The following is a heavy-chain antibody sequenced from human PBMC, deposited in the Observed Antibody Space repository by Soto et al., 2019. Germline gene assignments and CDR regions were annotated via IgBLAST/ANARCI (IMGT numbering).Heavy chain of an antibody. J-gene: IGHJ6*02. V-gene: IGHV3-48*04. Sequence: EVQLVESGGGLVQPGGSLRLSCAASGFTFSSYSINWVRQAPGKGLEWVSYITGSTTSINYADSVKGRVTISRDNAKNSRYVQMNSLRAEDTAVYYCARVGLGLYGMDVWGQGTTVTVSS. D-gene: IGHD3-16*01. CDR3: ARVGLGLYGMDV. CDR2: ITGSTTSI. CDR1: GFTFSSYS.